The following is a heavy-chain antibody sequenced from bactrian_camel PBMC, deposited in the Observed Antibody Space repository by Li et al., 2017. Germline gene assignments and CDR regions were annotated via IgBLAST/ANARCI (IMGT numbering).Heavy chain of an antibody. CDR3: VTGYGDSWYWGLYEYNY. J-gene: IGHJ4*01. Sequence: VQLVESGGGPVQAGGSLRLSCAASGPGYSGYVYSDYYMGWVRQAPGKGLEWVSSIKSDSSDTYYVDSVKGRFTISRDSVKNTVYLQMNSLKSEDTALYYCVTGYGDSWYWGLYEYNYWGQGTQVTVS. D-gene: IGHD6*01. V-gene: IGHV3-2*01. CDR1: GPGYSGYVYSDYY. CDR2: IKSDSSDT.